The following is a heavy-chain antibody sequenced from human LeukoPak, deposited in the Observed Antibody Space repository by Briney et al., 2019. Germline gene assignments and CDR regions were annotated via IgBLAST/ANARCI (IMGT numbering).Heavy chain of an antibody. CDR1: GGSISSYY. J-gene: IGHJ5*02. D-gene: IGHD3-22*01. CDR2: IYYSGST. CDR3: ARRHYYDSRGRFDP. V-gene: IGHV4-39*01. Sequence: SETLSLTCTVSGGSISSYYWGWIRQPPGKGLEWIGSIYYSGSTYYNPSLKSRGTISVDTSKNQFSLKLSSVTAADTAVYYCARRHYYDSRGRFDPWGQGTLVTVSS.